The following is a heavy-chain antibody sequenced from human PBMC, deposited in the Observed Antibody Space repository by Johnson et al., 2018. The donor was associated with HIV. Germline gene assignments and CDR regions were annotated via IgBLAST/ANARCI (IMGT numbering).Heavy chain of an antibody. V-gene: IGHV3-20*04. Sequence: VQLVESGGGVVRPGASLRLSCAASGFTFDDYGMSWVRQAPGKGLEWVSGIHWNGDNTGYADSVKGRFLISRDNAKNSLYLQMSSLRAEDTALYYCARDLGRWAVTTDDGLDIWGQGTMVTVSS. J-gene: IGHJ3*02. CDR3: ARDLGRWAVTTDDGLDI. CDR1: GFTFDDYG. D-gene: IGHD4-17*01. CDR2: IHWNGDNT.